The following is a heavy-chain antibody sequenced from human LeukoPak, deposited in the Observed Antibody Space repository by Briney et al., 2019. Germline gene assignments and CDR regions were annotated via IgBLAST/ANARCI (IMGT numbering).Heavy chain of an antibody. CDR1: GFTFSRYG. V-gene: IGHV3-30*18. CDR2: ISYDGSNK. Sequence: GGSLRLSCAASGFTFSRYGMHWVRQAPGKGLEWVAVISYDGSNKKYADSVKGRFTISRDNSKNTLYLQMNSLRAEDTALYYCAKDRSTSSRGLYYYGMDVWGQGTTVTVSS. J-gene: IGHJ6*02. D-gene: IGHD6-6*01. CDR3: AKDRSTSSRGLYYYGMDV.